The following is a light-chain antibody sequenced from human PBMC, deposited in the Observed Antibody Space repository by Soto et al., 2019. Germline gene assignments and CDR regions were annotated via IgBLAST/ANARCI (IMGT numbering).Light chain of an antibody. V-gene: IGKV1-5*03. CDR1: QTISSW. J-gene: IGKJ1*01. CDR2: EAS. CDR3: QHYNSYSEA. Sequence: DIQMTQSPSTLSASVGDRVPIPALASQTISSWLAWYQQKPGKAPKLLIYEASTLTSGVPSRFSGSGSGTEFTLTISSLQPDDFATYYCQHYNSYSEACGQGTKVDIK.